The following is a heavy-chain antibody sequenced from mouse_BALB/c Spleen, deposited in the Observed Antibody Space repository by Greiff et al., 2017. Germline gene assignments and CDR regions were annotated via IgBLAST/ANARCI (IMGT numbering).Heavy chain of an antibody. Sequence: EVMLVESGGDLVKPGGSLKLSCAASGFTFSSYGMSWVRQTPDKRLEWVATISDGGSYTYYPDSVKGRFTISRDNAKNNLYLQMSSLKSEDTAMYYCARGDYRYDRFAYWGQGTLVTVSA. CDR2: ISDGGSYT. CDR1: GFTFSSYG. D-gene: IGHD2-14*01. V-gene: IGHV5-6*01. J-gene: IGHJ3*01. CDR3: ARGDYRYDRFAY.